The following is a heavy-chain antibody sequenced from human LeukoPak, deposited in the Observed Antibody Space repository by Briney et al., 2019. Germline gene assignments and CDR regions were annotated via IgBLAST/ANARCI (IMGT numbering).Heavy chain of an antibody. CDR3: AKDGWYSRGFDY. CDR2: FTGGGTGT. D-gene: IGHD6-13*01. Sequence: GGSLRLSCAASVFTFSSYAMNWVRQAPGKGLEWVSTFTGGGTGTYYADSVKGRFTISRDNSKNTLYLQMNSLRAEDTAVYYCAKDGWYSRGFDYWGQGTLVTVSS. V-gene: IGHV3-23*01. J-gene: IGHJ4*02. CDR1: VFTFSSYA.